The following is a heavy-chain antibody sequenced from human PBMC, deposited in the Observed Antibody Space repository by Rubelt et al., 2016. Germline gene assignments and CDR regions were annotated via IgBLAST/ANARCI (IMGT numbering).Heavy chain of an antibody. J-gene: IGHJ6*03. D-gene: IGHD5-18*01. CDR3: AREGRGYSDGSAYYYMDV. CDR2: IYSGGST. CDR1: GFTFSSYW. V-gene: IGHV3-66*01. Sequence: EVQLLESGGGLVQPGGSLRLSCAASGFTFSSYWMSWVRQAPGKGLEWVSVIYSGGSTYYADSVQGSFTCSGDNSKNTLYLQMNSLRAEDTAVYYCAREGRGYSDGSAYYYMDVWGKGTTVTVSS.